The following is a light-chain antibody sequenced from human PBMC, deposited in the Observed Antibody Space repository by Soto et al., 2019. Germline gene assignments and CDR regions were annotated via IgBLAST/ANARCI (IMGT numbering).Light chain of an antibody. CDR2: KVS. CDR3: MQGTRWPPRT. CDR1: QSLAYSDGNTY. J-gene: IGKJ1*01. V-gene: IGKV2-30*01. Sequence: DVVMTQSPLSLPVTLGQPASISCRSSQSLAYSDGNTYLIWYQQRPGQSPRRLIYKVSKRDSGGPDRFSASGSGTDFTLIISRAEAEDVGIYYCMQGTRWPPRTFGQGTTGEIK.